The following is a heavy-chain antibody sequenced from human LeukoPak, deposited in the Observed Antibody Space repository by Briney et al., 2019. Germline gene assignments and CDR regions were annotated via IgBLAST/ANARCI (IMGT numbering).Heavy chain of an antibody. J-gene: IGHJ4*02. D-gene: IGHD3-22*01. CDR3: ARGPYYDSSGYSYFDY. CDR2: ISYDGSNK. CDR1: GFTFSSYA. Sequence: PGGSLRLSCAASGFTFSSYAMHWVRQAPGKGLEWVAVISYDGSNKYYADSVKGRFTISRDNSKNTPYLQMNSLRAEDTAVYYCARGPYYDSSGYSYFDYWGQGTLATVSS. V-gene: IGHV3-30-3*01.